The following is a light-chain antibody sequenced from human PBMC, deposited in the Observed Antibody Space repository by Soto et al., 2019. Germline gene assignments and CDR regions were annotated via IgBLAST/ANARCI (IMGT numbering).Light chain of an antibody. CDR2: GAS. CDR3: QQYGSSPPT. CDR1: QTLASNS. Sequence: EIVLTQSPGTLSLSPGERVTLSCRASQTLASNSLAWYQQKAGQAPRLLIYGASSRATGIPDRFSGSASGTDFTLTITRLAPEDFAVYFCQQYGSSPPTFSQGTKVHIK. J-gene: IGKJ1*01. V-gene: IGKV3-20*01.